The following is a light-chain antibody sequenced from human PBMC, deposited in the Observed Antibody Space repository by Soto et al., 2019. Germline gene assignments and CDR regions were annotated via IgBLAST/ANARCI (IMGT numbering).Light chain of an antibody. Sequence: DIEMTQSPSSLSASVGDRVTITCRASQGISNYLAWYQQRPGKVPKLLIYAASTLQSGVPSRFSGSGSGTDFTLTISSLQPEDVATYYCQKYDSAPWTFGQATEVEIK. J-gene: IGKJ1*01. V-gene: IGKV1-27*01. CDR3: QKYDSAPWT. CDR1: QGISNY. CDR2: AAS.